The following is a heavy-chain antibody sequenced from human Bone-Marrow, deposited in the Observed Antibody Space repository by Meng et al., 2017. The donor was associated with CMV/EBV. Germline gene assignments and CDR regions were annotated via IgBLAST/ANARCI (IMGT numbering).Heavy chain of an antibody. CDR1: GYTFTSYD. Sequence: ASVKVSCKASGYTFTSYDINWVRQATGQGLEWMGWMNPNSGNTGYAQKFQGRVTMTRNTSISTAYMELSSLRSEDTAVYYCARGTFVVVPAATPYGMDVWGQGTTVTVSS. CDR3: ARGTFVVVPAATPYGMDV. CDR2: MNPNSGNT. D-gene: IGHD2-2*01. V-gene: IGHV1-8*01. J-gene: IGHJ6*02.